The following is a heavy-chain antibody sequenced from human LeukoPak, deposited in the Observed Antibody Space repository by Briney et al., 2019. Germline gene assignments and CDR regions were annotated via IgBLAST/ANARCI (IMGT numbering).Heavy chain of an antibody. Sequence: GGSLRLSCAASGFTFSSYAMSWVRQAPGKGLEWVSAISGSGGSTYYADSVKGRFTISRDNSKNTLYLQMNSLRAEDTAVYYCAKERSPDIVVVPAPAGYRGRGTLVTVSS. D-gene: IGHD2-2*01. CDR1: GFTFSSYA. J-gene: IGHJ4*02. V-gene: IGHV3-23*01. CDR2: ISGSGGST. CDR3: AKERSPDIVVVPAPAGY.